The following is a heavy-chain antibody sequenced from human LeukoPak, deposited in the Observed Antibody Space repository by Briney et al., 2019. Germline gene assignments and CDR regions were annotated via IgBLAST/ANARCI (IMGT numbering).Heavy chain of an antibody. V-gene: IGHV1-18*01. J-gene: IGHJ4*02. CDR3: ARDYYDSSGYSGDDY. CDR2: ISAYNGNT. CDR1: GYTFTSYG. D-gene: IGHD3-22*01. Sequence: ASVKVSCKASGYTFTSYGISWVRQAPGQGLEWMGWISAYNGNTNYAQKLQGRVTMTTDTSTSTAYMELSRLRSDDTAVYYCARDYYDSSGYSGDDYWGQGTLVTVSS.